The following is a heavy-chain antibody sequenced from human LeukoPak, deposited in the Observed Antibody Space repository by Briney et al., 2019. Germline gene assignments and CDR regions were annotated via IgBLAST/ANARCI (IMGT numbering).Heavy chain of an antibody. CDR3: ARGLGSGSRGPLDY. Sequence: SETLSLTCTVSGGSISSSSYDWGWIRQPPGKGLEWIGEINHSGSTNYNPSLKSRVTISIDTSKNQFSLKLSSVTAADTAVYYCARGLGSGSRGPLDYWGQGTLVTVSS. J-gene: IGHJ4*02. D-gene: IGHD1-26*01. V-gene: IGHV4-39*07. CDR1: GGSISSSSYD. CDR2: INHSGST.